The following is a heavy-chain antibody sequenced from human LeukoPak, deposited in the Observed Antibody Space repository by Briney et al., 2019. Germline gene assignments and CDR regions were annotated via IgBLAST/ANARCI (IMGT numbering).Heavy chain of an antibody. D-gene: IGHD1-26*01. CDR2: ISSSSSTI. CDR1: GFTFSTYS. V-gene: IGHV3-48*01. CDR3: ARDLSGSYTPYYFDY. Sequence: GGSLRLSCAASGFTFSTYSMTWVRQAPGKGPEWVSYISSSSSTIYYADSVKGRFTISRDNAKNSLYLQMNSLRAEDKAVYYCARDLSGSYTPYYFDYWGQGTLVTVSS. J-gene: IGHJ4*02.